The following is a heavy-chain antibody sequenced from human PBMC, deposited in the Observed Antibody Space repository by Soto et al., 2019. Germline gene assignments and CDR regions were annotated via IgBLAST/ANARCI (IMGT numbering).Heavy chain of an antibody. CDR3: AIPGESTVTTPLYMDV. CDR1: GFTFSSYG. CDR2: ISYDGSNK. J-gene: IGHJ6*03. V-gene: IGHV3-30*03. Sequence: QVQLVESGGGVVQPGRSLRLSCAASGFTFSSYGMHWVRQAPGKGLEWVAVISYDGSNKYYADSVKGRFTISRDNSKNTLYLHMNSLRAEDTAVYYCAIPGESTVTTPLYMDVWGKGTTVTVSS. D-gene: IGHD4-17*01.